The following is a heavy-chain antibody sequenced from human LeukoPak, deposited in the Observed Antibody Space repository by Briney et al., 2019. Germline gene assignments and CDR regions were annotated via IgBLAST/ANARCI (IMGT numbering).Heavy chain of an antibody. D-gene: IGHD3-10*01. CDR1: GFTFDDYS. J-gene: IGHJ3*02. Sequence: GGSLRLSCAASGFTFDDYSMYWVRQAPGKGLEWVSLISWNGDSTHYADSVKGRFTISRDNSKNSLYLQMNSLRTEDTALYYCVKDRRGSDAFDIWGQGTMVTVSS. CDR3: VKDRRGSDAFDI. V-gene: IGHV3-43*01. CDR2: ISWNGDST.